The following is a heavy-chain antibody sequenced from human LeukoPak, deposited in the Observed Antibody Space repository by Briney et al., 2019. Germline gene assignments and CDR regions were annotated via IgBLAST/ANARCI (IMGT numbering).Heavy chain of an antibody. CDR3: AKLLAVAGIGY. Sequence: GGSLSLSCAAPGFTFTTYARSWFRQAPGKGLEWVSAISGSGGSTYYADSVKGRFTISRDNPKNTLYLQMNSLRAEDTAVYYCAKLLAVAGIGYWGQGTLVTVSS. V-gene: IGHV3-23*01. CDR2: ISGSGGST. J-gene: IGHJ4*02. D-gene: IGHD6-19*01. CDR1: GFTFTTYA.